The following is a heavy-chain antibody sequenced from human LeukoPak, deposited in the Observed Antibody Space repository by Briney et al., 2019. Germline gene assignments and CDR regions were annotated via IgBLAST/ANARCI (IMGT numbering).Heavy chain of an antibody. J-gene: IGHJ4*02. CDR3: ARAGQFISARPITFDY. CDR1: GGSISNYY. Sequence: PSETLSPTCTVSGGSISNYYWCWIRQPPGKGLEWIGYIYYSGSTNSNPSLKSRVTISLDTSKNQFSLKLSSVTAADTAVYYCARAGQFISARPITFDYWGQGSLVTVSS. V-gene: IGHV4-59*01. D-gene: IGHD6-6*01. CDR2: IYYSGST.